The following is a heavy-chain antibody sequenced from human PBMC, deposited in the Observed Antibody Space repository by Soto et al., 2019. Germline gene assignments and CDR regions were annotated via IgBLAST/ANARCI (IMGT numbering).Heavy chain of an antibody. D-gene: IGHD4-4*01. V-gene: IGHV3-30*03. Sequence: QVQLVESGGGVVQPGRSLRLSCAASGFTFSSYGMHWVRQAPGKGREWVSVISYDGSNKYYADSVKSRFTISRDNSKNTLYLQMNSLRAEDTAVYYCARDPVTTVSTDYYYCMDVWGQRTKVTVSS. CDR2: ISYDGSNK. CDR3: ARDPVTTVSTDYYYCMDV. J-gene: IGHJ6*02. CDR1: GFTFSSYG.